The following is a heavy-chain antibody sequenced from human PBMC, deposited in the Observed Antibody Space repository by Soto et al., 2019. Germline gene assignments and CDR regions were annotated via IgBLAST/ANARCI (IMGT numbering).Heavy chain of an antibody. Sequence: EVQLVESGGGLVQPGGSLRLSCAASGFTFSTYEMNWVRQAPGKGLDWVSYISSGGGTTYYADSVKGRFTISRDNAKNSLYLRMNSLRAEDTAVYYCARGYCSGGSCYSRYYGMDVWGQGTTVTVSS. CDR3: ARGYCSGGSCYSRYYGMDV. CDR1: GFTFSTYE. D-gene: IGHD2-15*01. V-gene: IGHV3-48*03. J-gene: IGHJ6*02. CDR2: ISSGGGTT.